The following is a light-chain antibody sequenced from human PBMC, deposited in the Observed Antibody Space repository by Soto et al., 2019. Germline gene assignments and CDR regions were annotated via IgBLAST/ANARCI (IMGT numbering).Light chain of an antibody. J-gene: IGLJ3*02. CDR3: QSADSSGSYP. CDR1: ALPDQY. CDR2: KDN. V-gene: IGLV3-25*02. Sequence: SYELTQPPSVSVSPGQTARITCSGDALPDQYAYWYQQRPGQAPVLVIYKDNERSTGIPERFSGSTSGTTATLTVSGVQAEDGADYYCQSADSSGSYPFGGGTKLTVL.